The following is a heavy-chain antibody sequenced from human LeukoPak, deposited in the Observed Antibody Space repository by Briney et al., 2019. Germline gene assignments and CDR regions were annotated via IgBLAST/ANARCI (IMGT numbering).Heavy chain of an antibody. J-gene: IGHJ4*02. CDR1: GGSFSGYY. Sequence: SETLSLTCAVYGGSFSGYYWSWIRQPPGKGLEWIGEINHSGSTNYNPSLKSRVTISVDTSKNQFSPKLSSVTAADTAVYYCAGRLVGATIDYWGQGTLVTVSS. CDR2: INHSGST. D-gene: IGHD1-26*01. CDR3: AGRLVGATIDY. V-gene: IGHV4-34*01.